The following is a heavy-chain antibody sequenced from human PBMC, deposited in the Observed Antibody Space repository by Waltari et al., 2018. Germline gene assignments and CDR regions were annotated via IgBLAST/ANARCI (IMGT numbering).Heavy chain of an antibody. J-gene: IGHJ5*02. D-gene: IGHD6-13*01. CDR2: IYYSGST. CDR3: ARDGGGAAGAQNWFDP. CDR1: GGSISSSSYY. V-gene: IGHV4-39*07. Sequence: QLQLQESGPGLVKPSETLSLTCTVSGGSISSSSYYWGWIRQPPGKGLEWIGSIYYSGSTYYNPSLKSRVTISVDTSKNQFSLKRSSVTAADTAVYYCARDGGGAAGAQNWFDPWGQGTLVTVSS.